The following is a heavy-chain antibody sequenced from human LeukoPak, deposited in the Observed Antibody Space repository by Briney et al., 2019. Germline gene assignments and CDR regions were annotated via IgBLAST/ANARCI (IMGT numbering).Heavy chain of an antibody. Sequence: ASVKVSCKASGYTFTNYDINWVRQAPGQGLEWMGWMNPDSGNTGYAQKFQGRVTITKNTSISTAYMELSSLRSEDTALCYCARGPYCRSTSCPYYLDVWGKGTTVTVSS. V-gene: IGHV1-8*03. CDR1: GYTFTNYD. CDR2: MNPDSGNT. CDR3: ARGPYCRSTSCPYYLDV. J-gene: IGHJ6*03. D-gene: IGHD2-2*01.